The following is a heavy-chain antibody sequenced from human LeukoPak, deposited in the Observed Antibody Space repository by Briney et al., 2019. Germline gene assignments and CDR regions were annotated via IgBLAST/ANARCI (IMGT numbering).Heavy chain of an antibody. D-gene: IGHD5-18*01. V-gene: IGHV3-69-1*01. Sequence: GGSLRLSCVASGFTVSSSYMNWVRQAPGKGLQWVSTVSASSDIHYSDSVKGRFTISRDNARNSLYLQMNSLRDEETAVYYCARAALHTAHFDYWGQGTLVTVSS. J-gene: IGHJ4*02. CDR3: ARAALHTAHFDY. CDR2: VSASSDI. CDR1: GFTVSSSY.